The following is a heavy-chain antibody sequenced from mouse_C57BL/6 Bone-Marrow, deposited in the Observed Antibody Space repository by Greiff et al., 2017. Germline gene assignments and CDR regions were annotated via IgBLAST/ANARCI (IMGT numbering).Heavy chain of an antibody. CDR2: IYPRSGNT. CDR1: GYTFTSSG. Sequence: QVQLQQSGAELARPGASVQLSCKASGYTFTSSGISWVKQRTGQGLAWIGEIYPRSGNTYYNEKFKCKATLTADTSSSTAYMELRSLTYEDSAVYVCARERGYDSNHGADWGQGTLVTVSA. J-gene: IGHJ3*01. D-gene: IGHD2-5*01. V-gene: IGHV1-81*01. CDR3: ARERGYDSNHGAD.